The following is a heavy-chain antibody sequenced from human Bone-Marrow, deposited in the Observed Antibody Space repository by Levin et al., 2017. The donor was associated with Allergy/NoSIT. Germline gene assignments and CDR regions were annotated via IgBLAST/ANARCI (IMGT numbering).Heavy chain of an antibody. D-gene: IGHD6-13*01. CDR3: ARVGSSWYSNWYFDL. V-gene: IGHV1-46*01. J-gene: IGHJ2*01. CDR2: INPSGGST. CDR1: GYTFTSYY. Sequence: ASVKVSCEASGYTFTSYYMHWMRQAPGQGLEWMGIINPSGGSTNYAQRFQGRVTMTRDTSTSTVYMELSSLRSEDTAVYYCARVGSSWYSNWYFDLWGRGTLVTVSS.